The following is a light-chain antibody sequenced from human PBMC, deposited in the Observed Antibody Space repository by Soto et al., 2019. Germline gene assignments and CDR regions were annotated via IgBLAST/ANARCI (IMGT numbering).Light chain of an antibody. CDR3: CSYAGIYTFYV. Sequence: QSALTQPRSVSGSPGQSVTISCTGTSGDVGGYNYVSWYQQHPGKAPKLMIYDVTKRPSGVPDRFSGSKSGNTASLTISGLQAEDEADYYCCSYAGIYTFYVFGTGTKVTVL. J-gene: IGLJ1*01. CDR1: SGDVGGYNY. CDR2: DVT. V-gene: IGLV2-11*01.